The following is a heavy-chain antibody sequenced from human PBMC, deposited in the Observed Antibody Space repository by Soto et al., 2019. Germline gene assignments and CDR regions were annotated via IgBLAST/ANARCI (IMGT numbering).Heavy chain of an antibody. J-gene: IGHJ4*02. CDR1: GYTFPDYY. D-gene: IGHD3-10*01. V-gene: IGHV1-46*03. CDR2: IDASGGST. CDR3: GRDTRGSGSRFDY. Sequence: QVQLVQSGAEVKKPGASVKVSCRASGYTFPDYYMNWVRQAPGQGLEWMGIIDASGGSTTYAQKFQGRVTMTRDTSTSTVYIELSRLRSEDTAVYYCGRDTRGSGSRFDYWGQGTLVTVSS.